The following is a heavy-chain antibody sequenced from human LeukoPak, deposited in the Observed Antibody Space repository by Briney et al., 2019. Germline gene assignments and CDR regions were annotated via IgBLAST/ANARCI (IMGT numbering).Heavy chain of an antibody. J-gene: IGHJ4*02. CDR1: GGSISSNY. Sequence: PSETLSLTCTVSGGSISSNYWNWIRQPPGKGLEWIGFIYFTGSTIYNPSLKSRVTISVDTSKNQFSLKLSSVTAADTAVYYCARLDYYDSSGYHRDDYWGQGTLVTVSS. V-gene: IGHV4-59*08. CDR3: ARLDYYDSSGYHRDDY. D-gene: IGHD3-22*01. CDR2: IYFTGST.